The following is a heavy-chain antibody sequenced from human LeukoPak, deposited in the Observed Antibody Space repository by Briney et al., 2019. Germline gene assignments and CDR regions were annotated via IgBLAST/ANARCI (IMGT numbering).Heavy chain of an antibody. CDR1: GFTFSSYS. D-gene: IGHD3-3*01. CDR3: ARGEYYDFWSGYY. Sequence: PGGSLRLSCAASGFTFSSYSMNWARQAPGKGLEWVSSISSSSSYIYYADSVKGRFTISRDNAKNSLYLQMNSLRAEDTAVYYCARGEYYDFWSGYYWGQGTLVTVSS. J-gene: IGHJ4*02. CDR2: ISSSSSYI. V-gene: IGHV3-21*01.